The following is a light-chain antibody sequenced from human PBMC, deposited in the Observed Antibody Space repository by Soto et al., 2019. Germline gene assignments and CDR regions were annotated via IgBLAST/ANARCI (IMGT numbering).Light chain of an antibody. Sequence: DIQMTQSPYSLSASVGDRVTITCRASQSISSYLNLYQQKPGKAPKLLIYAASSLQSGVPSRFSGSGSGTDFTLTISSLQPEDFATYYCQQSYSTPLTFGGGTKVDIK. CDR1: QSISSY. CDR3: QQSYSTPLT. CDR2: AAS. V-gene: IGKV1-39*01. J-gene: IGKJ4*01.